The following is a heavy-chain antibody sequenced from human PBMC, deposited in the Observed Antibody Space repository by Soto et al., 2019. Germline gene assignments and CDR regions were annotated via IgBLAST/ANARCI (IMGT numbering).Heavy chain of an antibody. CDR3: ARDRFWSGYYGYYYYMDV. CDR1: GGSISSYY. CDR2: IYYSGST. J-gene: IGHJ6*03. D-gene: IGHD3-3*01. V-gene: IGHV4-59*01. Sequence: SETLSLTCTVSGGSISSYYWSWIRQPPGKGLEWIGYIYYSGSTNYNPSLKSRVTISVDTSKNQFSLKLSSVTAADTAVYYCARDRFWSGYYGYYYYMDVWGKGTTVTVSS.